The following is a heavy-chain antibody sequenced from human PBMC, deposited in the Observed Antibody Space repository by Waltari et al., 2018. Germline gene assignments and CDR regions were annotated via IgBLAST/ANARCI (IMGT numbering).Heavy chain of an antibody. CDR1: SYA. Sequence: SYAMSWVRQAPGKGLEWVSAISGSGGSTYYADSVKGRFTISRDNSKNTLYLQMNSLRAEDTAVYYCAKDLSRDGYRVPRYYYGMDVWGQGTTVTVSS. CDR2: ISGSGGST. V-gene: IGHV3-23*01. D-gene: IGHD5-12*01. CDR3: AKDLSRDGYRVPRYYYGMDV. J-gene: IGHJ6*02.